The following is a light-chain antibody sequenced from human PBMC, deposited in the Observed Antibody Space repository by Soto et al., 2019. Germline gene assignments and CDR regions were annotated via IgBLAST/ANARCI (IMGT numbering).Light chain of an antibody. CDR2: EAS. J-gene: IGLJ3*02. V-gene: IGLV2-14*01. CDR3: SSFTGSTTWV. Sequence: QSALTQPASLSGSPGQSITMFCTGTSNDVGGYNYVSWYQQHPGKAPKLIIYEASNRPSGISSRFSGSKSANTASLTISGLQAEDEAEYYCSSFTGSTTWVFGGGTKVTVL. CDR1: SNDVGGYNY.